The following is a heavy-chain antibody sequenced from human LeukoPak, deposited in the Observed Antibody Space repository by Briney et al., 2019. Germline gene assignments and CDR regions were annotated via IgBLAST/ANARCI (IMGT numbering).Heavy chain of an antibody. CDR1: GGSISNTNW. V-gene: IGHV4-4*02. D-gene: IGHD1-26*01. CDR2: VSLAGQT. Sequence: SETLSLTCDVSGGSISNTNWWSWVRQPPGQGLEWIGEVSLAGQTNYNPSLNGRVTMSLDESSNQLSLKLTSVTAADTAIYYCSRESGAFCPSGYWGQGTLVTVSS. CDR3: SRESGAFCPSGY. J-gene: IGHJ4*02.